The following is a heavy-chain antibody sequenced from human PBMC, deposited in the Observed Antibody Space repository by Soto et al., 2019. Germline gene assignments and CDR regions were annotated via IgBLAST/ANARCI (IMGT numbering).Heavy chain of an antibody. CDR1: CDSVSTGSNY. CDR2: IYSTGST. V-gene: IGHV4-61*01. Sequence: SETLSLTCTVSCDSVSTGSNYWSWIRQPPGKGLEWIGYIYSTGSTIYNPSLKSRVTISVDTSKNQFSMKLSSVTAADTAVYYRAKELGYSYGLYYWGQGTLVPVSS. J-gene: IGHJ4*02. CDR3: AKELGYSYGLYY. D-gene: IGHD5-18*01.